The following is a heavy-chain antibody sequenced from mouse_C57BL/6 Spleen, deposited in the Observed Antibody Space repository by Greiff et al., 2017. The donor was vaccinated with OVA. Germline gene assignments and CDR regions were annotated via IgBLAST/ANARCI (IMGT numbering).Heavy chain of an antibody. CDR3: ARVGIYYGYDIYAMDY. Sequence: EVKLMESGPELVKPGASVKMSCKASGYTFTDYNMHWVKQSHGKSLEWIGYINPNNGGTSYNQKFKGKATLTVNKSSSTAYMELRSLTSEDSAVYYCARVGIYYGYDIYAMDYWGQGTSVTVSS. CDR1: GYTFTDYN. CDR2: INPNNGGT. V-gene: IGHV1-22*01. D-gene: IGHD2-2*01. J-gene: IGHJ4*01.